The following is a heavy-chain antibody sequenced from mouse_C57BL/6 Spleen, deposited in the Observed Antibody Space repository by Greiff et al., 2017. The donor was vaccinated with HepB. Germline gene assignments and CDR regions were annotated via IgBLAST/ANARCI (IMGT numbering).Heavy chain of an antibody. J-gene: IGHJ4*01. V-gene: IGHV5-4*01. CDR3: ARVSSLLAMDY. Sequence: EVQLVESGGGLVKPGGSLKLSCAASGFTFSSYAMSWVRQTPEKRLEWVATISDGGSYTYYPDNVKGRFTISRDNAKNNLYLQMSHLKSEDTAMYYCARVSSLLAMDYWGQGTSVTVSS. CDR2: ISDGGSYT. CDR1: GFTFSSYA. D-gene: IGHD1-1*01.